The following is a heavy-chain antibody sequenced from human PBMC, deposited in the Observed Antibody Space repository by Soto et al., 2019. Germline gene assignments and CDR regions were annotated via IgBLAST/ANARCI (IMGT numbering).Heavy chain of an antibody. Sequence: GEGLKISCKGSGYSFTSYWIGWVRQMPGKGLEWMGIIYPGDSDSRYSPSFQGQVTISVDKSISTAYLQWSSLKASDTAMYYCARHTPYYYYGMDVSGQTTTVTVSS. V-gene: IGHV5-51*01. CDR1: GYSFTSYW. CDR3: ARHTPYYYYGMDV. J-gene: IGHJ6*02. CDR2: IYPGDSDS.